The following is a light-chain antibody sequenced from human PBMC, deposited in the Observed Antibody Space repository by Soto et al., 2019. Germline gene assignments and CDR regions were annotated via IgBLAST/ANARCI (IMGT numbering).Light chain of an antibody. CDR1: QSVASY. J-gene: IGKJ5*01. Sequence: EIVLTQSPATLSLSPGERATLSCRASQSVASYLAWYQQKPGQAPRLLIYDTSNRATGIAARFSGSGSGTDFTLTISSLEPEDFAIYYCQQRSSWPLTFGQGTRLDIK. V-gene: IGKV3-11*01. CDR3: QQRSSWPLT. CDR2: DTS.